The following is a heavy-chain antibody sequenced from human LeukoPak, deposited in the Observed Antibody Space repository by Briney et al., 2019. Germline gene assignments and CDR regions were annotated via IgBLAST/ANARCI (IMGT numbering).Heavy chain of an antibody. D-gene: IGHD3-3*01. Sequence: SETLSLTCTVSGGSISSSSYYWGWIRQPPGKGLEWIGSIYYSGSTYYDPSLKSRVTISVDTSKNQFSLKLSSVTAADTAVYYCARVGMVARTVGYWGQGTLVTVSS. CDR2: IYYSGST. J-gene: IGHJ4*02. V-gene: IGHV4-39*07. CDR3: ARVGMVARTVGY. CDR1: GGSISSSSYY.